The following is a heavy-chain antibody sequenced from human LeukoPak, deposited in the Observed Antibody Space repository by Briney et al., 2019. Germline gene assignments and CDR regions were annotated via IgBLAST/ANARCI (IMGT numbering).Heavy chain of an antibody. J-gene: IGHJ4*02. CDR1: GFTFSSYG. Sequence: PGGSLRLSCAASGFTFSSYGMHWVRQAPGKGLEWVAVISYDGSNKYYADSVKGRFTISRDNSKNTLYLQMNSLKAEDTAVYYCAKDESMDYWGQGTLVTVSS. CDR2: ISYDGSNK. CDR3: AKDESMDY. D-gene: IGHD6-6*01. V-gene: IGHV3-30*18.